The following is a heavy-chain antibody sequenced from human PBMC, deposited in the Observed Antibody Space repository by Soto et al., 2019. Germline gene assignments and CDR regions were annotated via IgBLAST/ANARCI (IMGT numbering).Heavy chain of an antibody. Sequence: PGESLKISCKGSGYSFTSYWIGWVRQMPGKGLEWMGIIYPGDSDTRYSPYFQGQVTISADKSISTAYLQWSSLKASDTAMYYCARHGRDYYDSSGYWPSYGMDVWGQGTTVTVSS. CDR2: IYPGDSDT. CDR1: GYSFTSYW. V-gene: IGHV5-51*01. CDR3: ARHGRDYYDSSGYWPSYGMDV. J-gene: IGHJ6*02. D-gene: IGHD3-22*01.